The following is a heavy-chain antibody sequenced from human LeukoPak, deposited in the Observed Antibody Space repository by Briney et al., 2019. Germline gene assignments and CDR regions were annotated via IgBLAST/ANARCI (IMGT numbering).Heavy chain of an antibody. D-gene: IGHD2-2*01. CDR3: ARVAPDIVVVPAAIHWFDP. V-gene: IGHV4-39*07. Sequence: SETLSLTCTVSGGSISSSIYYWGWIRQPPGKGLEWIGSIYYSGSTYYNPSLKSRVTISVDTSKNQFSLKLSSVTAADTAVYYCARVAPDIVVVPAAIHWFDPWGQGTLVTVSS. CDR1: GGSISSSIYY. J-gene: IGHJ5*02. CDR2: IYYSGST.